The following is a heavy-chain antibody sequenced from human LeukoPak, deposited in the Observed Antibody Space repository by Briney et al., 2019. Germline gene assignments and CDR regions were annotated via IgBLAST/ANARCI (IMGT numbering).Heavy chain of an antibody. J-gene: IGHJ1*01. D-gene: IGHD3-22*01. CDR1: GFTFSSYW. Sequence: GGSLRLSCAASGFTFSSYWMHWVRQAPGKGLVWVSRINTDGTTTNYADSVKGRFTISRDNAKNTVSLQMNSLRAEDTGVYYCARAPSEIGGYYPEYFRHWGQGTLVTVSS. CDR3: ARAPSEIGGYYPEYFRH. V-gene: IGHV3-74*01. CDR2: INTDGTTT.